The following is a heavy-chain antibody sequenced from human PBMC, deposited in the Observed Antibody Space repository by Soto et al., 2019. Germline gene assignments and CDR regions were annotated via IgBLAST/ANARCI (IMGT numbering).Heavy chain of an antibody. J-gene: IGHJ5*02. CDR3: AKGPFVDP. CDR2: ISIYNGNT. Sequence: QVQLVQSGAEVKKPGAAVKVSCRGTGYTFTNYAITWVRQAPGQGLEWMGWISIYNGNTHYAQKFRGRVTLTTDTSTSTSYMELRSLRNDDTAVYYCAKGPFVDPWGQGTLVTVSS. CDR1: GYTFTNYA. V-gene: IGHV1-18*01.